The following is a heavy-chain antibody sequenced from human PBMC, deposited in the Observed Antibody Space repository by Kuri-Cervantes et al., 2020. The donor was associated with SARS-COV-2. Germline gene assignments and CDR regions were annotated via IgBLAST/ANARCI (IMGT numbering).Heavy chain of an antibody. J-gene: IGHJ6*02. CDR2: INPNSGGT. CDR3: ATGMVRGLIQSYYYGMGV. CDR1: GYAFTGYY. D-gene: IGHD3-10*01. Sequence: ASVKVSCKASGYAFTGYYMHWVRQAPGQGLEWMGWINPNSGGTNYAQKFQGWVTMTRDTSISTAYMELSGLRSDDTAVYYCATGMVRGLIQSYYYGMGVWGQGTTVTVSS. V-gene: IGHV1-2*04.